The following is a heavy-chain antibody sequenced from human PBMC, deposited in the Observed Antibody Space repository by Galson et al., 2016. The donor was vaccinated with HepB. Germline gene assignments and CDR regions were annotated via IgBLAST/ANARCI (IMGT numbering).Heavy chain of an antibody. J-gene: IGHJ4*02. CDR1: GFTFSTYW. CDR2: INSDGSST. V-gene: IGHV3-74*01. Sequence: SLRLSCAACGFTFSTYWMHWVRQAPGKGLVWVSRINSDGSSTGFADSVKGRFTISRDNAKNTLYLQMNSLRAEDTAVYYCASSVRGSGSPPGGYWGQGTLVTVSS. D-gene: IGHD3-10*01. CDR3: ASSVRGSGSPPGGY.